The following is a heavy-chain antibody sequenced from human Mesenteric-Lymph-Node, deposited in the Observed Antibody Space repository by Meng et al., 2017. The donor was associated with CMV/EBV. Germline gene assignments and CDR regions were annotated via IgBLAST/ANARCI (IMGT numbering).Heavy chain of an antibody. CDR2: INTNTGNP. Sequence: ASGYTFTSYAINWVRQAPGQGLEWMGWINTNTGNPTYAKDFTGRFVFSLATSVSTAYLQITSLKAEDTAVYYCARDRGNYYGSGSYVWGQGTLVTVSS. CDR1: GYTFTSYA. V-gene: IGHV7-4-1*02. J-gene: IGHJ4*02. CDR3: ARDRGNYYGSGSYV. D-gene: IGHD3-10*01.